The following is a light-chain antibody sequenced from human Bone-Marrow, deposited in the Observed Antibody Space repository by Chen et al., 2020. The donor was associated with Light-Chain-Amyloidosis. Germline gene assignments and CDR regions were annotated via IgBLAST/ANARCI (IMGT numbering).Light chain of an antibody. CDR3: QSADSSGTYEVI. Sequence: SYELTQPPSVYVPPAQTARITCSGDDLPTKYAYWYQQKPGQAPVLVIHRDTERPSGISERFSGSSSGTTATLTISGVQAEDEADYHCQSADSSGTYEVIFGGGTKLTVL. CDR2: RDT. V-gene: IGLV3-25*03. CDR1: DLPTKY. J-gene: IGLJ2*01.